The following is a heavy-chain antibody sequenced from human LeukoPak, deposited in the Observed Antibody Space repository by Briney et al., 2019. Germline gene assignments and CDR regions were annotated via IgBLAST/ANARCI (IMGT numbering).Heavy chain of an antibody. CDR2: ISHSGTT. Sequence: SQTLSLTCTVSGGSISSGGYYWSWIRQPPGKGLEWIGYISHSGTTYYNPSLRSGVTISVDRSKNQFSLRLSSVTAADTAVYYCARGGRGGLIVVVSAAFDSWGQGALVTVSS. V-gene: IGHV4-30-2*01. CDR1: GGSISSGGYY. J-gene: IGHJ4*02. D-gene: IGHD2-2*01. CDR3: ARGGRGGLIVVVSAAFDS.